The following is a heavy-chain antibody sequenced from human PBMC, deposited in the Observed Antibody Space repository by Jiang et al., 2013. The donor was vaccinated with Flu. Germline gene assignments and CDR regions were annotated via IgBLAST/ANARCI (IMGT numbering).Heavy chain of an antibody. Sequence: GAEVKKPGESLRISCKGSGYSFTSYWISWVRQMPGKGLEWMGRIDPSDSYTNYSPSFQGHVTISADKSISTAYLQWSSLKASDTAMYYCAMPKGLLWFGEFGNDAFDIWGQGTMVTVSS. J-gene: IGHJ3*02. CDR3: AMPKGLLWFGEFGNDAFDI. CDR1: GYSFTSYW. D-gene: IGHD3-10*01. CDR2: IDPSDSYT. V-gene: IGHV5-10-1*01.